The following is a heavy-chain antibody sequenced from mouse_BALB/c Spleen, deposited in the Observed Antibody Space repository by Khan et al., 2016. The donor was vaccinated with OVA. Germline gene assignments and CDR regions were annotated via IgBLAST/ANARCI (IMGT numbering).Heavy chain of an antibody. D-gene: IGHD2-4*01. CDR2: ISYSGST. Sequence: EVQLQESGPSLVKPSQTLSLTCSVTGDSITSGYWNWIRKFPGNKLEYMGYISYSGSTYYNPSLKSRISITRDTSTNQYYLQLNSVTTEDTATYYCARYDYDYDGACAYWGQGTLVTVSA. V-gene: IGHV3-8*02. CDR3: ARYDYDYDGACAY. CDR1: GDSITSGY. J-gene: IGHJ3*01.